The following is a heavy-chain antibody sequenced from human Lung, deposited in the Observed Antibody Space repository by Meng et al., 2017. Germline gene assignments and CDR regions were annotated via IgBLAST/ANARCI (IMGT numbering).Heavy chain of an antibody. V-gene: IGHV1-2*06. CDR3: VRPENISLGKLFGDH. Sequence: LSVALSGSEFKEPGASVKVTCKPSGDPSSDYYIPWTRQATGQGLEWMVHISSSRVHSLYALNFLGRVPMTADTFIGTAYVTPSGLSSDDTAIYYCVRPENISLGKLFGDHWGQGTLVTVSS. CDR1: GDPSSDYY. CDR2: ISSSRVHS. D-gene: IGHD2-21*01. J-gene: IGHJ4*02.